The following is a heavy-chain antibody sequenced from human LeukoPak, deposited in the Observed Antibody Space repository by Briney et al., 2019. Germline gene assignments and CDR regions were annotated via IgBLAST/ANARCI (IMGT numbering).Heavy chain of an antibody. D-gene: IGHD3-22*01. J-gene: IGHJ3*02. CDR1: GFTFSSYW. CDR3: ASNYYDSSGYYPDAFDI. V-gene: IGHV3-74*01. Sequence: GGSLRLSCAASGFTFSSYWMHWVRQAPGKGLVWVSRINSDGSSTSYADSVKGRFTISRDNSKNTLYLQMNSLRAEDTAVYYRASNYYDSSGYYPDAFDIWGQGTMVTVSS. CDR2: INSDGSST.